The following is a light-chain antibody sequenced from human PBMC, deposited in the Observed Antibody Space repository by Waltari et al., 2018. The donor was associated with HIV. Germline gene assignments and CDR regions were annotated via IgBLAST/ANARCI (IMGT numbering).Light chain of an antibody. Sequence: SYDLTQPPSVSVSPGQTARNTCSGDALPKKYSYWYQQKPGQAPVLVIYKDTERPSGIPERFSGSSSGTTVTLTISGVQAEDDADYYCLSADTSVTWVFGGGTKLTVL. CDR2: KDT. CDR3: LSADTSVTWV. CDR1: ALPKKY. V-gene: IGLV3-25*03. J-gene: IGLJ3*02.